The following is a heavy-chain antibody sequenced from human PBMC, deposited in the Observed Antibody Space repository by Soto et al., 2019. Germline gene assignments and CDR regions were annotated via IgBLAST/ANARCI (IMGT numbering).Heavy chain of an antibody. CDR2: IVASGGIT. J-gene: IGHJ4*02. V-gene: IGHV3-23*01. CDR3: AKNSAAAIRVGYDY. D-gene: IGHD5-12*01. CDR1: GFTFSSYP. Sequence: EVQLLESGGGLAQPGGSLRLSCAASGFTFSSYPMSWVRQAPGQGLEWVSGIVASGGITYYADSVKCRFTISRYNSKNKLYLQMNSLRAEDTAVYYCAKNSAAAIRVGYDYWGQGTLVTVSS.